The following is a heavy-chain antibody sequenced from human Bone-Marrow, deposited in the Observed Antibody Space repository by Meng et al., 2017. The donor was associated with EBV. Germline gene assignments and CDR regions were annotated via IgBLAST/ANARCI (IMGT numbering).Heavy chain of an antibody. D-gene: IGHD3-10*01. Sequence: QVVECGGKVRKAGSSATVTSMTAGGTFSSEAMSWLRQAPGEGLEWRGGLIPMSDAPQYAQKFQGRVTITADESTSTHFMDLSGRRSEDTAVNYCASESGRGFTPDYWGQGTLVTVSS. CDR3: ASESGRGFTPDY. V-gene: IGHV1-69*01. J-gene: IGHJ4*02. CDR2: LIPMSDAP. CDR1: GGTFSSEA.